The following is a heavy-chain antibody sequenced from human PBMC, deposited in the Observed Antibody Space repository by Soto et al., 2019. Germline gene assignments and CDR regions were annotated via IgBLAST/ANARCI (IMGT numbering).Heavy chain of an antibody. D-gene: IGHD1-26*01. Sequence: GASVKVSCKASGYTFTSYYMHWVRQAPGQGLEWMGIINPSGGSTSYAQKFQGRVTMTRDTSTSTVYMELSSLRSEDTAVYYCARGWRSSGSYPYYFDYWGQGTLVTVSS. J-gene: IGHJ4*02. V-gene: IGHV1-46*01. CDR1: GYTFTSYY. CDR2: INPSGGST. CDR3: ARGWRSSGSYPYYFDY.